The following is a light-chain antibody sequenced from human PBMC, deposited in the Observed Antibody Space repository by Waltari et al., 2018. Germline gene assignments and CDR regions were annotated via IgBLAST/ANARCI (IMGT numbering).Light chain of an antibody. V-gene: IGKV1-33*01. CDR2: DAS. J-gene: IGKJ2*01. Sequence: DIQMTQSPSSLSASVGDRVTITCPASQDISNHLNWYQQKPGKAPNLVIYDASNLETGVPSRFSGSGSGTDFTFTIASLQPEDIATYHCQQYDNPPYTFGQGTKLGI. CDR3: QQYDNPPYT. CDR1: QDISNH.